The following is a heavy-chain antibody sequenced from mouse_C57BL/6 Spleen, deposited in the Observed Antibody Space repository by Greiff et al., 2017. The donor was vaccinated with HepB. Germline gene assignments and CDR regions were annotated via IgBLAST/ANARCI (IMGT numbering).Heavy chain of an antibody. CDR2: ISGGGGNT. V-gene: IGHV5-9*01. D-gene: IGHD4-1*01. CDR1: GFTFSSYT. CDR3: ARQDWAFAY. Sequence: EVKLMESGGGLVKPGGSLKLSCAASGFTFSSYTMSWVRQTPEKRLEWVATISGGGGNTYYPDSVKGRFTISRDNAKNTLYLQMSSLRSEDTALYYCARQDWAFAYWGQGTLVTVSA. J-gene: IGHJ3*01.